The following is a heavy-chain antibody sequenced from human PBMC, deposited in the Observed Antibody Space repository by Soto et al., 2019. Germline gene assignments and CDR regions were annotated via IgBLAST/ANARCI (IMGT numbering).Heavy chain of an antibody. D-gene: IGHD3-10*01. CDR2: IYYSGST. J-gene: IGHJ4*02. Sequence: SETLSLTYTVSGGSISSGGYYWSWIRQPPGKGLEWIGYIYYSGSTNYNPSLKSRVTISVDTSKNQFSLKLSSVTAADTAVYYCARDMYYYGSGILDYWGQGTLVTVSS. CDR3: ARDMYYYGSGILDY. V-gene: IGHV4-61*08. CDR1: GGSISSGGYY.